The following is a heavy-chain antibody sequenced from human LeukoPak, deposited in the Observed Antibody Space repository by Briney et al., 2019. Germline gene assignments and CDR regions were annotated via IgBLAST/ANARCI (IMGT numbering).Heavy chain of an antibody. CDR3: ARGGPYSSSWYRPSY. Sequence: GESLKISCKSSGYSFTSYWIGWVRQMPGKGLEWMGIIYPGDSDTRYSPSFQGQVTISADKSISTAYLQWSSLKASDTAMYYCARGGPYSSSWYRPSYWGQGTLVTVSS. V-gene: IGHV5-51*01. J-gene: IGHJ4*02. CDR1: GYSFTSYW. CDR2: IYPGDSDT. D-gene: IGHD6-13*01.